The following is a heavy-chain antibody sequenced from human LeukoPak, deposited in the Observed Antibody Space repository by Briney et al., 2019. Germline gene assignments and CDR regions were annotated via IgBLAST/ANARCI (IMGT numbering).Heavy chain of an antibody. J-gene: IGHJ6*03. D-gene: IGHD6-19*01. V-gene: IGHV3-23*01. Sequence: GGSLRLSCAASGFTFSSYAMSWVRLAPGKRLEWVSAISGSGGSTYYADSVKGRFTISRDNSKNTLYLQMNSPRAEDTAVYYCAKGPGSGWYYYYYYMDVWGKGTTVTVSS. CDR3: AKGPGSGWYYYYYYMDV. CDR2: ISGSGGST. CDR1: GFTFSSYA.